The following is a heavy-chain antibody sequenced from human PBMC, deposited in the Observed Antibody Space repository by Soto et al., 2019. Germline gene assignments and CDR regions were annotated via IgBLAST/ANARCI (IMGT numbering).Heavy chain of an antibody. CDR1: GGSISSGDCY. CDR3: ARYYHETSAYYSNWFDP. CDR2: IHYSGTT. D-gene: IGHD3-22*01. J-gene: IGHJ5*02. Sequence: SETLSLTCTVSGGSISSGDCYWSWIRQPPGKGLEWIGYIHYSGTTHYNPSLKSRGTISVDTSKNQFSLKLSSVTAADTAVYYCARYYHETSAYYSNWFDPWGQGTLVTVSS. V-gene: IGHV4-30-4*01.